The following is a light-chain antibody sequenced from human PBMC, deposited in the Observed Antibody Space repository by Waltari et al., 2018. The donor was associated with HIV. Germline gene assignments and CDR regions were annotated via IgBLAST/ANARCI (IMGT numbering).Light chain of an antibody. Sequence: SALTLPPSASGSLGQTVPISGTVTNSAIGGLNNVLCYQQRPGNAPELVVSEVTKRPSGLPCRLYASMSGTTAYLTGSGLQAEVEADYYCSSYANKNVFYVVFGGVSRLTVL. CDR2: EVT. J-gene: IGLJ2*01. CDR1: NSAIGGLNN. CDR3: SSYANKNVFYVV. V-gene: IGLV2-8*01.